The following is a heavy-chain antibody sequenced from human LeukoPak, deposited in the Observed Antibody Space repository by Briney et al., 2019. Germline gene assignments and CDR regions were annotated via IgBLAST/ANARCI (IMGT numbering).Heavy chain of an antibody. V-gene: IGHV1-18*01. D-gene: IGHD6-6*01. CDR3: ARDCSSEGPNYYYMDV. CDR2: TSPYNGNA. CDR1: GYTFTSYG. J-gene: IGHJ6*03. Sequence: ASVKVSCKASGYTFTSYGLSWVRQAPGQGLEFMGWTSPYNGNAKYAQNFQGRVTMTTDTSTSTAYMELRSLRSDDTAVYYCARDCSSEGPNYYYMDVWGKGTTVTVSS.